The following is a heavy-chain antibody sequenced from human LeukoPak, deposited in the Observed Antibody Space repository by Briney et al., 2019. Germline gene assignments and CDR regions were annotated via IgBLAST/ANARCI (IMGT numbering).Heavy chain of an antibody. V-gene: IGHV1-8*02. CDR3: ARRGYYAGWYYGMDV. D-gene: IGHD1-26*01. Sequence: GASVKVSCKASGYTSTTYGINWVRQAPGQGLEWMGWMNPNSGNTGYAQKFQGRVTMTRNTSISTAYMELSSLRSEDTAVYYCARRGYYAGWYYGMDVWGQGTTVTVSS. J-gene: IGHJ6*02. CDR2: MNPNSGNT. CDR1: GYTSTTYG.